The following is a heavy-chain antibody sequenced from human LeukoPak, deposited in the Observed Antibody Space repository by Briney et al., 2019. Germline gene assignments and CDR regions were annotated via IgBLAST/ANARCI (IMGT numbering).Heavy chain of an antibody. CDR2: VKADGGEK. CDR3: ARVIVFRGYMDV. CDR1: GFTFSTYW. V-gene: IGHV3-7*04. Sequence: GGSLRLSCAASGFTFSTYWMNWFRKTPGKGLEWVAKVKADGGEKDHVASVKGRFTISRDNAKNSLYLQMNSLRAEDTAVYYCARVIVFRGYMDVWGKGTTVTVSS. D-gene: IGHD1-26*01. J-gene: IGHJ6*03.